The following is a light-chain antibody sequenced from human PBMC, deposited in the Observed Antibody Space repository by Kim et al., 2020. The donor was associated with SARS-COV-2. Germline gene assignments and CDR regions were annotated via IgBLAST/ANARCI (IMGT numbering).Light chain of an antibody. J-gene: IGKJ4*01. CDR3: LQYHDWPLT. V-gene: IGKV3-15*01. CDR2: VAS. Sequence: CPGERATLSCRASQSINGNLAWYQQKPGQAPRLLIYVASSRATDFPARFSGSGSGTDFTLTISSLQSEDFAVYYCLQYHDWPLTFGGGTKVEIK. CDR1: QSINGN.